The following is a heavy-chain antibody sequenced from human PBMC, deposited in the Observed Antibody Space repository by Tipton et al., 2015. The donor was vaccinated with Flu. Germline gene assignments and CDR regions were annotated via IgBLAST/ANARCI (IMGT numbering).Heavy chain of an antibody. Sequence: LSLTCTVSGGSISTTIYYWGWVRQPPGKGLEWIGSIYYSGTTYYNPSLKSRVTISLDASKNQFSLDLTSLTAADTAVYYCARDLWNDRRAYYYYGVDVWGQGTTVTVPS. D-gene: IGHD1-1*01. J-gene: IGHJ6*02. CDR3: ARDLWNDRRAYYYYGVDV. V-gene: IGHV4-39*07. CDR1: GGSISTTIYY. CDR2: IYYSGTT.